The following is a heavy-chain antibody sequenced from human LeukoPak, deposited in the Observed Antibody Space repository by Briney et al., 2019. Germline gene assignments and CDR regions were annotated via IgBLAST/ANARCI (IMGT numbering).Heavy chain of an antibody. D-gene: IGHD6-13*01. Sequence: GGSLRLSCAASGFTSSSYALNWVRQAPGKGLEWVATVSGSGDRMYHADSVKGRFTISRDNSKNTIYLQMNGLRAEDTALYYCAKAAAAPGFDFWGQGTLVTVSS. V-gene: IGHV3-23*01. CDR1: GFTSSSYA. CDR3: AKAAAAPGFDF. CDR2: VSGSGDRM. J-gene: IGHJ4*02.